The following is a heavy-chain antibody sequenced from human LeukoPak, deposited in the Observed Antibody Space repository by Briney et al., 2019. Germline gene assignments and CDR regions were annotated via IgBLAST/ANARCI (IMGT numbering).Heavy chain of an antibody. V-gene: IGHV4-59*02. J-gene: IGHJ4*02. CDR1: GGSVSDYY. Sequence: SETLSLTCTISGGSVSDYYWSWIRQSPGKGLEWIGYIYHTGSTSYNPSLKRRVTISVDTSKNQFSLKLSSVTAADTAVYYCASCPYGDYSCFDYWGQGTLVTVSS. CDR2: IYHTGST. CDR3: ASCPYGDYSCFDY. D-gene: IGHD4-17*01.